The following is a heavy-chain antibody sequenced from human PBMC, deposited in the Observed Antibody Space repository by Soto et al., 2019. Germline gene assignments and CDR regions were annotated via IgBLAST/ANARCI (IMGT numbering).Heavy chain of an antibody. D-gene: IGHD2-15*01. CDR3: AREKPVAATPVYYYYYYMDV. Sequence: EVQLVESGGGLVQPGGSLRLSCAASGFTFSSYWMSWVRQAPGKGLEWVANIKQDGSEKYYVDSVKGRFTISRDNAKNSLYLQMNSLRAEDTAVYYCAREKPVAATPVYYYYYYMDVWGKGTTVTVSS. V-gene: IGHV3-7*01. J-gene: IGHJ6*03. CDR2: IKQDGSEK. CDR1: GFTFSSYW.